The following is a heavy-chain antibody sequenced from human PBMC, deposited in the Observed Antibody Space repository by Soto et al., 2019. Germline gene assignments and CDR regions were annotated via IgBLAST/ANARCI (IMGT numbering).Heavy chain of an antibody. V-gene: IGHV3-33*01. D-gene: IGHD4-17*01. CDR1: GFTFSTYA. CDR3: ARDLTTVTTKTFDD. J-gene: IGHJ4*02. CDR2: IWFDGPEK. Sequence: QVQLVESGGGVVQPGRSLRLSCAASGFTFSTYAMHWVRQAPGKGLEGVSVIWFDGPEKYYADYVKGRFTISRDNSKNTLYLQMNSLRAEDTAVYYCARDLTTVTTKTFDDWGQGTLVTVSS.